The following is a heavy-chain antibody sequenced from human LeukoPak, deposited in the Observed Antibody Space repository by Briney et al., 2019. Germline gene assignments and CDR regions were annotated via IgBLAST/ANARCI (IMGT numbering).Heavy chain of an antibody. CDR1: GYSFTSYW. CDR2: IHPGDSDT. Sequence: GESLKISCKDSGYSFTSYWIGWVRQMPGKGLEWMGIIHPGDSDTRYSPSFQGQVTISADKSISTAYLQWSSLKASDTAMYYCARLPYSSGWYYFDYWGQGTLVTVSS. V-gene: IGHV5-51*01. J-gene: IGHJ4*02. D-gene: IGHD6-19*01. CDR3: ARLPYSSGWYYFDY.